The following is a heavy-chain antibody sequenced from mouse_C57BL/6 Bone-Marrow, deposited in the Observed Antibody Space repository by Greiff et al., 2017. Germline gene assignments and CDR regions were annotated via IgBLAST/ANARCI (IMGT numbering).Heavy chain of an antibody. CDR2: IDPETGGT. Sequence: QVQLQQSGAELVRPGASVTLSCKASGYTFTDYEMHWVKQTPVHGLEWIGAIDPETGGTAYNQKFKGTAILTADKSSSTAYMELRSLTSEDSAVYYCARQLRQGYWGQGTTLTVSS. CDR1: GYTFTDYE. CDR3: ARQLRQGY. J-gene: IGHJ2*01. V-gene: IGHV1-15*01. D-gene: IGHD3-2*02.